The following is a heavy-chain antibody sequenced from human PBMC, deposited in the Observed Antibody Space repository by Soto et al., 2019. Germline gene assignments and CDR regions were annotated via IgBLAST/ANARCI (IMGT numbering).Heavy chain of an antibody. Sequence: GGSLRLSCAASGFTFSSYWMSWVRQAPGKGLEWVANIKQDGSEKYYVDSVKGRFTISRDNAKNSLYLQMNSLRAEDTAVYYCARIGVCSSTSCYLGAFDIWGQGTMVTVSS. J-gene: IGHJ3*02. CDR1: GFTFSSYW. V-gene: IGHV3-7*01. D-gene: IGHD2-2*01. CDR3: ARIGVCSSTSCYLGAFDI. CDR2: IKQDGSEK.